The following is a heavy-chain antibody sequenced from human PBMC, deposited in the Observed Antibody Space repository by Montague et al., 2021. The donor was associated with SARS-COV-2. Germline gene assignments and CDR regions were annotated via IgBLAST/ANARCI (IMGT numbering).Heavy chain of an antibody. CDR3: ARSQDCSTTGCHFDY. D-gene: IGHD2-2*01. CDR2: IYHSGST. CDR1: GGSISSNNYD. J-gene: IGHJ4*02. V-gene: IGHV4-39*07. Sequence: SETLSLTCTVSGGSISSNNYDWDWIRQPPGKGLEWIGSIYHSGSTYYNPSLKSRVTISVDTSKNQFSLKLSSVTAADTAVYYCARSQDCSTTGCHFDYWGQGTLVTVSS.